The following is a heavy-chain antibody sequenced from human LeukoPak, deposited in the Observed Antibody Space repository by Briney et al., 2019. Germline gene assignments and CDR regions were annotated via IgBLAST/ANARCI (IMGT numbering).Heavy chain of an antibody. J-gene: IGHJ4*02. CDR1: GFTFDDYG. Sequence: SGGPLRLSCTAYGFTFDDYGMSWVRQAPRKGLEWVSGINCNGGSTGYADSVKGRFTISRDNAKNTLYLHVNSLRAEDTAVYYCARGGFCSGADCRGSSDYWGQGSLVTVSS. D-gene: IGHD2-15*01. CDR3: ARGGFCSGADCRGSSDY. V-gene: IGHV3-20*04. CDR2: INCNGGST.